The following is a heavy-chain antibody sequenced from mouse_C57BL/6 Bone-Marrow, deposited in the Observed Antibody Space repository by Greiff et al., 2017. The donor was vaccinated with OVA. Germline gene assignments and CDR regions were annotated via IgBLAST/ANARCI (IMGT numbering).Heavy chain of an antibody. J-gene: IGHJ2*01. V-gene: IGHV1-4*01. D-gene: IGHD1-1*01. Sequence: VQLQQSGAELARPGASVKMSCKASGYTFTSYTMHWVKQRPGQGLEWIGYINPSSGYTKYNQKFKDKATLTADKSSSTAYMQLSSLTSEDSAVYYCARSGFLVTTVVATDYWGQGTTLTVSS. CDR1: GYTFTSYT. CDR2: INPSSGYT. CDR3: ARSGFLVTTVVATDY.